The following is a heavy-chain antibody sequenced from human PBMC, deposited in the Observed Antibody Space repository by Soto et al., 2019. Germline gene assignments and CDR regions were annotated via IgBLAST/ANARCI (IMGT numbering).Heavy chain of an antibody. CDR2: IYYSGST. Sequence: SETLSLTCTVSGGSISSGGYYWSWIRQHPGKGLEWIGYIYYSGSTYYNPSLKSRVTISVDTSKNQFSLKLSSATAADTAVYYCAREGVVVAATDAFDIWGQGTMVT. V-gene: IGHV4-31*03. CDR3: AREGVVVAATDAFDI. CDR1: GGSISSGGYY. J-gene: IGHJ3*02. D-gene: IGHD2-15*01.